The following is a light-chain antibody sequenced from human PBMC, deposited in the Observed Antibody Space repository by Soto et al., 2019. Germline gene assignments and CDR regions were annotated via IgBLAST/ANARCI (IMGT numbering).Light chain of an antibody. CDR3: CSYAGSYTLM. Sequence: QSALTQPRSVSGSPGQSVTISCTGTSSDVGDYNYVSWYQHHPGKAPKLMIYDVSKRPSGVPDRFSGSKSGNTASLTISGLQDEDEADYHCCSYAGSYTLMFGGGTKLTVL. CDR2: DVS. CDR1: SSDVGDYNY. J-gene: IGLJ3*02. V-gene: IGLV2-11*01.